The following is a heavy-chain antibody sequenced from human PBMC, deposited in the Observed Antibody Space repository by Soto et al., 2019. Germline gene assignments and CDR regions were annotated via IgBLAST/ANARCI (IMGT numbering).Heavy chain of an antibody. CDR2: ISGSGGST. Sequence: EVQLLESGGGLVQPGGSLRLSCAASGFTFSSYAMSWVRQAPGKGLEWVSAISGSGGSTYYADSLKGRFTISRDNSKNTLYLKMNSLRAEDTAVYYCASAAREYYYYGMDVWGQGTTVTVSS. CDR3: ASAAREYYYYGMDV. V-gene: IGHV3-23*01. J-gene: IGHJ6*02. D-gene: IGHD6-6*01. CDR1: GFTFSSYA.